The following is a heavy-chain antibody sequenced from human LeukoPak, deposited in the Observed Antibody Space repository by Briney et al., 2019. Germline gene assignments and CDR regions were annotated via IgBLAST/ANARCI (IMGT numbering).Heavy chain of an antibody. D-gene: IGHD1-14*01. J-gene: IGHJ4*02. V-gene: IGHV4-59*01. CDR3: ARFTGGYFDY. Sequence: PSETLSLTCTVSGGSISSYYWSWIRQPPGKGLEWIGYIYYSGSTNYNPSLKSRVTISVDTSKNQFSLKLSSVTAADTAVYYCARFTGGYFDYWGQGTLVTVSS. CDR2: IYYSGST. CDR1: GGSISSYY.